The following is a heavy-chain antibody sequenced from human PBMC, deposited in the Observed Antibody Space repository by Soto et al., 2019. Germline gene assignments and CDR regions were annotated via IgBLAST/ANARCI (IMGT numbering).Heavy chain of an antibody. CDR1: GGTFSSYA. J-gene: IGHJ3*02. D-gene: IGHD3-22*01. CDR2: IIPIFGTA. CDR3: ARGMNYYDSSGYYGWGLDDFDI. Sequence: SVKVSCKASGGTFSSYAISWVRQAPGQGLEGMGGIIPIFGTANYAQKFQGRVTITADESTSTAYMELSSLRSEDTAVYYCARGMNYYDSSGYYGWGLDDFDIWGQGTMVTVSS. V-gene: IGHV1-69*13.